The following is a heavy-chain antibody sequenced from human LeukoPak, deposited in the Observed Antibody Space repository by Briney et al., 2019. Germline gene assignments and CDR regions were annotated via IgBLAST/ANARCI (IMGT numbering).Heavy chain of an antibody. CDR1: SGSISSTNYC. CDR3: AREGDKYANWFDT. V-gene: IGHV4-61*01. CDR2: IYYSGSA. Sequence: PSETLSLTCTVSSGSISSTNYCWGWIRQPPGKGLEWIGYIYYSGSANYNPSLKSRVTISVDTSKNQFSLNLSSVTAADTAVYYCAREGDKYANWFDTWGQGTLVTVSS. D-gene: IGHD2-8*01. J-gene: IGHJ5*02.